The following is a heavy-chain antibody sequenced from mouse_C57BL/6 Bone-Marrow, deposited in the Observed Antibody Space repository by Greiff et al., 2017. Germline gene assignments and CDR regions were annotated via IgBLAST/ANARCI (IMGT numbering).Heavy chain of an antibody. CDR2: ISDGGSYT. J-gene: IGHJ3*01. Sequence: EVKLVESGGGLVKPGGSLKLSCAASGFTFSSYAMSWVRQTPEKRLEWVATISDGGSYTYYPDNVKGRFTISRDNAKNNLYLQMSHLKSEDTAMYYCARDEDFYYYGSRAWFAYWGQGTLVTVSA. V-gene: IGHV5-4*01. D-gene: IGHD1-1*01. CDR1: GFTFSSYA. CDR3: ARDEDFYYYGSRAWFAY.